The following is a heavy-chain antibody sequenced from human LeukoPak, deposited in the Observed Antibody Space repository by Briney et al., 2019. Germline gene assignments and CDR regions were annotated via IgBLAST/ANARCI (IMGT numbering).Heavy chain of an antibody. D-gene: IGHD5-24*01. CDR3: ARLYEMATIDY. Sequence: SETLSLTCTVSGGSISSSSYYWGWIRRPPGKGLEWIGSIYYSGSTYYNPSLKSRVTISVDTSKNQFSLKLSSVTAADTAVYYCARLYEMATIDYWGQGTLVTVSS. CDR1: GGSISSSSYY. CDR2: IYYSGST. J-gene: IGHJ4*02. V-gene: IGHV4-39*01.